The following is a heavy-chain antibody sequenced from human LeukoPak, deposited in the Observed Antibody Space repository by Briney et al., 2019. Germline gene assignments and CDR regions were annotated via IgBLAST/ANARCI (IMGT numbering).Heavy chain of an antibody. Sequence: PGGSLRLSCGASVFTFTSFTMTWVRQAPGKELEWVSSISSSSGYIYYADSVKGRFTISRDNAKNSVFLQMNSLRGEDTAVCYCARMWDYGDYKDWGQGTLVTVSS. CDR1: VFTFTSFT. V-gene: IGHV3-21*01. CDR2: ISSSSGYI. CDR3: ARMWDYGDYKD. J-gene: IGHJ4*02. D-gene: IGHD4-17*01.